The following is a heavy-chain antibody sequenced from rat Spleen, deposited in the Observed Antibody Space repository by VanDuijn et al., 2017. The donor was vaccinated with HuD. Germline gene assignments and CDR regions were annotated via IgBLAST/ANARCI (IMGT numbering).Heavy chain of an antibody. Sequence: QVQLKESGPSLVQPSQTLSLTCTVSGFSLTDYSVHWVRQSPGKGLEWMGKMRYDGDTSYNSALTSRLSISRDTSKNQVFLKMDSLQSDDTAVYYCTRSLYSSPLFDFWGQGVMVTVS. CDR3: TRSLYSSPLFDF. V-gene: IGHV2S30*01. D-gene: IGHD1-2*01. CDR1: GFSLTDYS. CDR2: MRYDGDT. J-gene: IGHJ2*01.